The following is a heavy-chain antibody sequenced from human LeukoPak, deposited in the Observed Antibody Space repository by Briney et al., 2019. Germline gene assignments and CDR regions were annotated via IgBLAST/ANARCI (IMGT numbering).Heavy chain of an antibody. J-gene: IGHJ3*02. CDR3: ARDDALGDNALDI. Sequence: GGSLRLSCAASGFTFSDYSVKWVRQAPGKGLEWVSSISSSSSYIYYADSVKGRFTISRDNAKNSLYLQMNSLRAEDTAVYYCARDDALGDNALDIWGQGTMVTVSS. V-gene: IGHV3-21*01. D-gene: IGHD3-16*01. CDR2: ISSSSSYI. CDR1: GFTFSDYS.